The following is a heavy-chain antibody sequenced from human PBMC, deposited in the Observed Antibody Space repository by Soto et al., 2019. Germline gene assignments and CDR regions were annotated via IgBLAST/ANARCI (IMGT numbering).Heavy chain of an antibody. CDR2: ISGSGGST. V-gene: IGHV3-23*01. D-gene: IGHD3-9*01. CDR3: AKSSGVLRYFDWLLDYYYGMDV. CDR1: GFTFSSYA. J-gene: IGHJ6*02. Sequence: PGGSLRLSCAASGFTFSSYAMSWVRQAPGKGLEWVSAISGSGGSTYYADSVKGRFTISRDNSKNTLYLQMNSLRAEDTAVYYCAKSSGVLRYFDWLLDYYYGMDVWGQGTTVTVSS.